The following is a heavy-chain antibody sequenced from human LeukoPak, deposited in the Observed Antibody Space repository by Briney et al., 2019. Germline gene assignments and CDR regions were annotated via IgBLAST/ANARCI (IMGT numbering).Heavy chain of an antibody. J-gene: IGHJ4*02. CDR2: IYYSGST. D-gene: IGHD2-21*01. CDR1: GGFIRSSSYY. CDR3: ARLGGGLWGY. V-gene: IGHV4-39*01. Sequence: PSETLSLTCTVSGGFIRSSSYYWGWIRQPPGRGLEWIGSIYYSGSTYYNPSLKSRVTISVDTSKNQFSLKLSSVTAADTAVYYCARLGGGLWGYWGQGTLVTVSS.